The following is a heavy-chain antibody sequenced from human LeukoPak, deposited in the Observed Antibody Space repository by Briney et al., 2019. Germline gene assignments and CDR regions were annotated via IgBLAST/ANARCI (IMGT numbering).Heavy chain of an antibody. V-gene: IGHV3-21*01. CDR2: ITSTSSDL. CDR1: GFTFSNYN. CDR3: ARASGLA. J-gene: IGHJ5*02. D-gene: IGHD3-16*01. Sequence: GGSLRLSCATSGFTFSNYNMNWVRQAPGKGLEWVSSITSTSSDLYYADSVKGRFTISRDNAKNSLYLQMNSLRAEDTAVYYCARASGLAWGQGTLVTVSS.